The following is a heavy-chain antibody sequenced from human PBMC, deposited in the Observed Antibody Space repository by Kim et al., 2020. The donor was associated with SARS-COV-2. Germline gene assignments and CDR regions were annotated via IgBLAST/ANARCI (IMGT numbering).Heavy chain of an antibody. CDR1: GFTFSDHY. V-gene: IGHV3-72*01. CDR3: ARGEGDYFDY. J-gene: IGHJ4*02. CDR2: IRNRANFYTT. D-gene: IGHD1-26*01. Sequence: GGSLRISCAASGFTFSDHYMDWVRQAPGTGLEWVGRIRNRANFYTTEYAASVKGRFTISRDDSKNSLYLQMNGLKTEDTAVYYCARGEGDYFDYWGQGNLVTVSS.